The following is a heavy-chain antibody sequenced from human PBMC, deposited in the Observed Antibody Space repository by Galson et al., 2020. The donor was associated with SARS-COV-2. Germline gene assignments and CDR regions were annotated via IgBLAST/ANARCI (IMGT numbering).Heavy chain of an antibody. J-gene: IGHJ4*02. D-gene: IGHD3-10*01. CDR2: IYPGDSDT. CDR1: GYSFTSYW. Sequence: GESLKISCKGSGYSFTSYWIGWVRQMPGKGLEWMGIIYPGDSDTRYSPSFQGQVTISADKSISTAYLQWSSLKASDTAMYYCARQGGNYYGSGSPIDYWGQGTLVTVSS. CDR3: ARQGGNYYGSGSPIDY. V-gene: IGHV5-51*01.